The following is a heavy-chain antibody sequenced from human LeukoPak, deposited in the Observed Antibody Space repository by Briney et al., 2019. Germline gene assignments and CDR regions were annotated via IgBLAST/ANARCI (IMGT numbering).Heavy chain of an antibody. CDR3: ARQGSSSWYGGYFDY. V-gene: IGHV4-59*08. CDR2: IYYSGST. D-gene: IGHD6-13*01. Sequence: SETLSPTCTVSGGSISSYYWSWIRQPPGKGLEWIGYIYYSGSTNYNPSLKSRVTISVDTSKNQFSLKLSSVTAANTAVYYCARQGSSSWYGGYFDYWGQGTLVTVSS. J-gene: IGHJ4*02. CDR1: GGSISSYY.